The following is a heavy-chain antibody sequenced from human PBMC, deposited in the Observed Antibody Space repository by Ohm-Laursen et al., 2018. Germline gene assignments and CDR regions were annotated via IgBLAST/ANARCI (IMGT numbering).Heavy chain of an antibody. D-gene: IGHD6-19*01. J-gene: IGHJ5*02. CDR3: AKVGLP. Sequence: SETLSLTCTVSGASINLYYWSWIRQPPGKGLEWIGYIYYSGSTNYNPSLKSRVTISVDTSKNQFSLKLSSVTAADTAVYYCAKVGLPWGQGTLVTVSS. V-gene: IGHV4-59*12. CDR1: GASINLYY. CDR2: IYYSGST.